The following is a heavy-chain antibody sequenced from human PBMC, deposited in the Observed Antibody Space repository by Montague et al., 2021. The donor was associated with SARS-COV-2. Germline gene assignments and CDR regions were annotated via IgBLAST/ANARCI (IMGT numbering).Heavy chain of an antibody. D-gene: IGHD3-22*01. CDR2: IYDSGST. CDR3: VKGSGYP. CDR1: GDSVLSDKYY. V-gene: IGHV4-61*01. Sequence: ETLSLTCTVTGDSVLSDKYYWSWIRQPPGKGLEWIGFIYDSGSTXYNPSRHSRVTITIDTSKNQFSLNLMSVTPADTAVYYCVKGSGYPWGQGTLVTVSS. J-gene: IGHJ5*02.